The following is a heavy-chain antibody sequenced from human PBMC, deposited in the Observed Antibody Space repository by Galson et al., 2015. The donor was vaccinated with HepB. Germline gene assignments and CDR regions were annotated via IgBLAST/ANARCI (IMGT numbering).Heavy chain of an antibody. CDR3: AHSHFMEWFQGVKKDWFDP. J-gene: IGHJ5*02. Sequence: PALVKPTQTLTLTCSFSGFSLNNRGVGVGWIRQPPGKALEWLALIYWNDDKRYSPSLKGRLTITRDTSKNQVVLTLTNVDPVDSGTYYCAHSHFMEWFQGVKKDWFDPWGQGILVTVSS. CDR2: IYWNDDK. D-gene: IGHD3-3*01. V-gene: IGHV2-5*01. CDR1: GFSLNNRGVG.